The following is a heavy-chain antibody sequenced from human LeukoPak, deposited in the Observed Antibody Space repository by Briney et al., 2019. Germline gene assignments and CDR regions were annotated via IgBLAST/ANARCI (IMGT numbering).Heavy chain of an antibody. Sequence: SVNVSCKASRGTFSSYAISWVRQAPGQGLEWMGGIIPIFGTANYAQKFQGRVTITADESTSTAYMELSSLRSEDTAVYYCVRRGVTYYFDYWGQGTLVTVSS. CDR1: RGTFSSYA. D-gene: IGHD4-23*01. CDR3: VRRGVTYYFDY. CDR2: IIPIFGTA. J-gene: IGHJ4*02. V-gene: IGHV1-69*13.